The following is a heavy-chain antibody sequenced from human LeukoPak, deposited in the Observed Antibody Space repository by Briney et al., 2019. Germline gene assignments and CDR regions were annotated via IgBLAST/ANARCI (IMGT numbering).Heavy chain of an antibody. V-gene: IGHV3-23*01. J-gene: IGHJ4*02. CDR1: GLTFSNYA. CDR3: ANNPGRY. CDR2: ISGSDGST. D-gene: IGHD3-9*01. Sequence: GGSLRHSCAASGLTFSNYAMSWVRQAPGKGLEWVSAISGSDGSTHYADSVKGRFTISRDNSKNTLYLQMNSLRAEDTAVYYCANNPGRYWGQGTLVTVSS.